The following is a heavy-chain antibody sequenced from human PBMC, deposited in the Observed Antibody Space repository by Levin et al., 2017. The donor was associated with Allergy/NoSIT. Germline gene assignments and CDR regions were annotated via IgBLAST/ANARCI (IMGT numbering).Heavy chain of an antibody. J-gene: IGHJ4*02. D-gene: IGHD3-10*01. V-gene: IGHV3-23*01. CDR3: AKDRDHVLLWFGELLSFPIDY. Sequence: ETLSLTCAASGFTFSSYAMSWVRQAPGKGLEWVSAISGSGGSTYYVDSVKGRFTISRDNSKNTLYLQMNSLRAEDTAVYYCAKDRDHVLLWFGELLSFPIDYWGQGTLVTVSS. CDR2: ISGSGGST. CDR1: GFTFSSYA.